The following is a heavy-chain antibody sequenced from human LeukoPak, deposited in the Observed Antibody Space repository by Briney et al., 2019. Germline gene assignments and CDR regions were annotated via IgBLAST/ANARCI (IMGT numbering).Heavy chain of an antibody. Sequence: GGSLRLSCAASGFTFSTYTMYWVRHPPGKRLEWVSIIGSSGGGIHYADSVKGRFTISRDNSKNTLYLQMNSLRAEDTAVYYCAKGDPLAAVDYWGQGTLVTVSS. CDR1: GFTFSTYT. CDR2: IGSSGGGI. CDR3: AKGDPLAAVDY. D-gene: IGHD6-13*01. V-gene: IGHV3-23*01. J-gene: IGHJ4*02.